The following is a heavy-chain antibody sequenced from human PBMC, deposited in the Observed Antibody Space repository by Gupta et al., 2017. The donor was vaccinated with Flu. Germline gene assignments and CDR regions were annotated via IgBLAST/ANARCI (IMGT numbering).Heavy chain of an antibody. CDR2: INTKTGDP. D-gene: IGHD3-16*01. Sequence: SGYSFTSFAMNWVRQAPGQGIEWMGWINTKTGDPTYAQGFTGLFDFSLDTSVNTAYLQISGLRVEDTAVYYCWREGGDRDWGQGTQVTVSS. J-gene: IGHJ4*02. V-gene: IGHV7-4-1*02. CDR1: GYSFTSFA. CDR3: WREGGDRD.